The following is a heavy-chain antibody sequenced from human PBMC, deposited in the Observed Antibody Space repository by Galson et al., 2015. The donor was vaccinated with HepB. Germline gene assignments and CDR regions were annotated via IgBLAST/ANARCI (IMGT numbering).Heavy chain of an antibody. Sequence: SVKVSCKASGYTFTSYGISWVRQAPGQGLEWMGWISAYNGNTNYAQKLQGRVTMTTDTSTSTAYMELRSLRSDDTAVYYCARGDPYYYDSSGYYFDYWGQGTLVTVSS. CDR2: ISAYNGNT. CDR3: ARGDPYYYDSSGYYFDY. CDR1: GYTFTSYG. J-gene: IGHJ4*02. V-gene: IGHV1-18*01. D-gene: IGHD3-22*01.